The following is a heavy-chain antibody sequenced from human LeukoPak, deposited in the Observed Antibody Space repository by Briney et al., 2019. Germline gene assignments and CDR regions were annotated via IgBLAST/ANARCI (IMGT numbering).Heavy chain of an antibody. CDR3: AKVPLSRRCYDY. CDR2: ISDSGGIT. CDR1: GFTFKNYA. D-gene: IGHD2-8*01. Sequence: GGSLRLSCAAPGFTFKNYAMTWVRQAPGKGLEWVSTISDSGGITYYADSVKGRFTISRDNSENTLYLQMNSLRVEDTAVYYCAKVPLSRRCYDYWGQGTLVTVSS. J-gene: IGHJ4*02. V-gene: IGHV3-23*01.